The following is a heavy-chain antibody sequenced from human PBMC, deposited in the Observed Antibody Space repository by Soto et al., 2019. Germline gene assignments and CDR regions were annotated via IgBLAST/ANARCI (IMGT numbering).Heavy chain of an antibody. CDR2: ISGSGGST. D-gene: IGHD2-2*01. J-gene: IGHJ4*02. V-gene: IGHV3-23*01. CDR1: GCTFSSYA. Sequence: GGSLRLSCASSGCTFSSYAMILVRQAPGKGLEWVSAISGSGGSTYYADSVKGRFTISRDDSKNTLYLQMNSLRAEDTAVYYCAKDQGYCISTSCYVIDYWGQGTLVTVSS. CDR3: AKDQGYCISTSCYVIDY.